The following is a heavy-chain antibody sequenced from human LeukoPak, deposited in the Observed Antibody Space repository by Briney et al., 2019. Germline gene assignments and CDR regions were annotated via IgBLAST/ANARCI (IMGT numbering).Heavy chain of an antibody. J-gene: IGHJ6*02. D-gene: IGHD2-2*01. Sequence: GGSLELSCAASGFTLSSYAMSWVRQAPGKGLEGVWAISGSGGSKYYADSVKGRFTISRNNSKNTLYLQMNSLRAEDTAVYYCAKETGIVVVPAAMTGRQYYYYYYGMDVWGQGTTVTVSS. CDR2: ISGSGGSK. V-gene: IGHV3-23*01. CDR3: AKETGIVVVPAAMTGRQYYYYYYGMDV. CDR1: GFTLSSYA.